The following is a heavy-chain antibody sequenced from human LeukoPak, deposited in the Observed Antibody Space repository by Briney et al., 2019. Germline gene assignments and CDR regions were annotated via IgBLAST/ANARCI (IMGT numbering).Heavy chain of an antibody. V-gene: IGHV4-61*10. CDR1: GGSISSNNYY. D-gene: IGHD2-2*01. J-gene: IGHJ2*01. Sequence: SETLSLTCTVSGGSISSNNYYWSWIRQPAGKGLEWIGYIYYSGSTNYNPSLKSRVTISVDTSKNQFSLKLSSVTAADTAVYYCARSPLFQLPLMNWYFDLWGRGTLVTVSS. CDR2: IYYSGST. CDR3: ARSPLFQLPLMNWYFDL.